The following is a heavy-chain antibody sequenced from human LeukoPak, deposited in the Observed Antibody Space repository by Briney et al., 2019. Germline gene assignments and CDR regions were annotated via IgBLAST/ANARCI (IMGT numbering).Heavy chain of an antibody. D-gene: IGHD6-19*01. CDR3: ARDPEREQWLARAFDI. CDR1: GFTFSSYS. V-gene: IGHV3-21*01. CDR2: ISSSSSYI. Sequence: PGGSLRLSCAASGFTFSSYSMNWVRQAPGKGLEWVSSISSSSSYIHYADSVKGRFTISRDNAKNSLYLQMNSLRAEDTAVYYCARDPEREQWLARAFDIWGQGTMVTVSS. J-gene: IGHJ3*02.